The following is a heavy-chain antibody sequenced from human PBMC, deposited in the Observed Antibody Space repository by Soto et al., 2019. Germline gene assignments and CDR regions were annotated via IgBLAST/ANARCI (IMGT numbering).Heavy chain of an antibody. Sequence: WGSLRLSCEASGFSFGSYSMNWFRQAPGKGLEWVSFISGRGTTTYYADSVKGRFTVSRDNAKNSLSLEVNSLRDEDTAVYYCARLGYCSSATCKYYFYYYGMDVWGQGTTVTVSS. CDR1: GFSFGSYS. CDR3: ARLGYCSSATCKYYFYYYGMDV. J-gene: IGHJ6*02. V-gene: IGHV3-48*02. D-gene: IGHD2-2*01. CDR2: ISGRGTTT.